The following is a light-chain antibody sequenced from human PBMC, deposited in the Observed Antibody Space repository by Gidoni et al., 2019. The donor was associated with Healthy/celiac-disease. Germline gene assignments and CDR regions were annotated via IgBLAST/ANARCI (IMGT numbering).Light chain of an antibody. CDR3: MQALQTWT. CDR1: QSLLHSNGYNY. CDR2: LGS. J-gene: IGKJ1*01. Sequence: ESVMTQSPFSLPVTPGEPASISCRSSQSLLHSNGYNYLDWYLQKPGQSPQLLIYLGSNRASGVPDRFSGSGSGTDFTLKISRVEAEDVGVYYCMQALQTWTFGQGTKVEIK. V-gene: IGKV2-28*01.